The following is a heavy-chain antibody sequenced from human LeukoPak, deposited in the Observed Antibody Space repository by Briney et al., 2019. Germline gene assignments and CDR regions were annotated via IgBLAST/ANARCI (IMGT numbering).Heavy chain of an antibody. D-gene: IGHD3-10*01. Sequence: GGSLRLSCAASGFTFSDYYMSWIRQAPGKGLEWVSYISTSSSYANYADSVKGRFTISRDNAKNSLYLQMNSLRAEDTAVYYCARRYGSGSYVDYWGQGTLVTVSS. CDR1: GFTFSDYY. J-gene: IGHJ4*02. CDR2: ISTSSSYA. V-gene: IGHV3-11*03. CDR3: ARRYGSGSYVDY.